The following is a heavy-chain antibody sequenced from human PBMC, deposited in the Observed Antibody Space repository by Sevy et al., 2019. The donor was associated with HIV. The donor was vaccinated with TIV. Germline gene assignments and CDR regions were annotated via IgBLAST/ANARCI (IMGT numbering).Heavy chain of an antibody. J-gene: IGHJ4*02. CDR3: ARGGGNGWYYFDY. Sequence: KVSCKASGGTFSTYGISWVRQAPGQGPEWMGGIIPILGTVNYAQKFQGRVTITADESTKTAYMELSSLRSEDTAVYYCARGGGNGWYYFDYWGQETLVTVSS. D-gene: IGHD6-19*01. V-gene: IGHV1-69*01. CDR1: GGTFSTYG. CDR2: IIPILGTV.